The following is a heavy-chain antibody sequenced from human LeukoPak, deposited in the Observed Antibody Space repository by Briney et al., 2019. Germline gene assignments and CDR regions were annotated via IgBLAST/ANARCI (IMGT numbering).Heavy chain of an antibody. CDR3: ARVSAAAGPFSLFDH. V-gene: IGHV1-46*01. Sequence: GASVKVSCKASGYTFTSYYMHWVRQAPGQGLEWMGIINPSGGSTSYAQKFQGRVTMTRDMSTSTVYMELSSLRSEDTAVYYCARVSAAAGPFSLFDHWGQGTLVTVSS. D-gene: IGHD6-13*01. J-gene: IGHJ4*02. CDR2: INPSGGST. CDR1: GYTFTSYY.